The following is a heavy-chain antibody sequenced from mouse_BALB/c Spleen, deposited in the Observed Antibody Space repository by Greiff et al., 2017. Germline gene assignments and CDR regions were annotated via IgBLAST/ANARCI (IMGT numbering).Heavy chain of an antibody. V-gene: IGHV1-59*01. J-gene: IGHJ2*01. Sequence: VQLQQPGAELVKPGASVKMSCKASGYTFTSYWMHWVKQRPGQGLEWIGVIDPSDSYTSYNQKFKGKATLTVDTSSSTAYMQLSSLTSEDSAVYFCARPFITTVGYYFDYWGQGTTLTVSS. CDR1: GYTFTSYW. D-gene: IGHD1-1*01. CDR3: ARPFITTVGYYFDY. CDR2: IDPSDSYT.